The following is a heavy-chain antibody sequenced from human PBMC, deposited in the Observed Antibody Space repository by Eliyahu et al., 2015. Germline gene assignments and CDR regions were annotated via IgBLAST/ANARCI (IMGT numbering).Heavy chain of an antibody. J-gene: IGHJ6*02. D-gene: IGHD7-27*01. CDR1: GGTFSSYA. CDR3: AREAGDGGT. V-gene: IGHV1-69*04. Sequence: EVKKPGSSVKVSCKASGGTFSSYAISWVRQAPGQGLEWMGRXIPILGIANYAQKFQGRVTITADKSTSTAYMELSSLRSEDTAVYYCAREAGDGGTWGQGTTVTVSS. CDR2: XIPILGIA.